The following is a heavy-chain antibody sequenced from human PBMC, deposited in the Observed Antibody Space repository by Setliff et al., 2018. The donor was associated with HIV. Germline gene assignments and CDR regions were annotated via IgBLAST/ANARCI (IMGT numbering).Heavy chain of an antibody. V-gene: IGHV1-69*10. J-gene: IGHJ3*02. CDR1: GGTFSSYA. CDR3: ARGATYYYDSSGYYSLLADAFDI. D-gene: IGHD3-22*01. Sequence: SVKVSCKASGGTFSSYAISWVRQAPGQGLEWMGGIIPIRGIKKYAQKFQGRVTITADKSTSTAYMELSSLRSEDTAVYYCARGATYYYDSSGYYSLLADAFDIWGQGTMVTVSS. CDR2: IIPIRGIK.